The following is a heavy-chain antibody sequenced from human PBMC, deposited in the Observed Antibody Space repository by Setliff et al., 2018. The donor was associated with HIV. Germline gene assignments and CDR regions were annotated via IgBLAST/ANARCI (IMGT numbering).Heavy chain of an antibody. V-gene: IGHV3-23*01. D-gene: IGHD5-12*01. CDR3: AKPTSGFYPRPYDL. Sequence: LRLSCVGTGFAFSTFDMNWVRQTPRKGLEWVAAVSPDGDVTYYPDSLRGRFTVSRDNAKNMLLLQMSNLGADDSAIYYCAKPTSGFYPRPYDLWGHGTKVTASS. CDR1: GFAFSTFD. J-gene: IGHJ3*01. CDR2: VSPDGDVT.